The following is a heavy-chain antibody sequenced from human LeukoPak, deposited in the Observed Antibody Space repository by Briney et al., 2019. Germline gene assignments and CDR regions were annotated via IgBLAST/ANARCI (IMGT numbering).Heavy chain of an antibody. Sequence: ASVKVSCKASGGTFSSYAISWVRQAPGQGLEWMGGIIPIFGTANYAQKFQGRVTITADESTSTAYMELSSLRSEDTPVYYCARSFPHYYDSSGYYRDHFYYYGMDVWGQGTTVTVSS. D-gene: IGHD3-22*01. CDR1: GGTFSSYA. CDR2: IIPIFGTA. V-gene: IGHV1-69*01. J-gene: IGHJ6*02. CDR3: ARSFPHYYDSSGYYRDHFYYYGMDV.